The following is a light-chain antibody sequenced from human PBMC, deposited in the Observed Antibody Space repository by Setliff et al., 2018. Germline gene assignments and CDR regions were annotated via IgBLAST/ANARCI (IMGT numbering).Light chain of an antibody. CDR2: GNT. J-gene: IGLJ1*01. CDR3: QSYDSSLSGYV. CDR1: SSNIGAGYD. Sequence: VLTQPPSVSGAPGQRVTISCTGSSSNIGAGYDVHWYQQLPGTAPKLLIYGNTNRPSGVPDRFSGSKSGTSASLAITGLQAEDEADYYCQSYDSSLSGYVFGTGTKVTVL. V-gene: IGLV1-40*01.